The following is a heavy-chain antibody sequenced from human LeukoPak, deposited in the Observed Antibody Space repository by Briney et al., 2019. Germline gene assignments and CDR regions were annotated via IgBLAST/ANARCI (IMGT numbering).Heavy chain of an antibody. CDR2: ISGSGGVT. V-gene: IGHV3-23*01. CDR3: AKDFSVGSSGWYGAFDI. CDR1: GFTFSSYA. J-gene: IGHJ3*02. D-gene: IGHD6-19*01. Sequence: PGGSLRLSCAASGFTFSSYAMIWVRQAPGKGLEWVSGISGSGGVTHYADSGKGRFTISRDNSKNTLYLQMNSLRAEDTALYYCAKDFSVGSSGWYGAFDIWGQGTMVTVSS.